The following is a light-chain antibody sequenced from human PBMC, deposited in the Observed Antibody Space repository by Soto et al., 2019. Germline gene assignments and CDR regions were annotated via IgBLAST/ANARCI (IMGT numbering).Light chain of an antibody. CDR1: SNDVGGYNY. Sequence: QSVLTQPASVSESPGQSITISCTGTSNDVGGYNYVSWYQQLPGKAPKLIIFDINNRPSGVSSRFSGSRSGNTASLTISGLQAEDEGDYCCTSFTSGSIPDVLGTGTKLTVL. J-gene: IGLJ1*01. CDR2: DIN. CDR3: TSFTSGSIPDV. V-gene: IGLV2-14*03.